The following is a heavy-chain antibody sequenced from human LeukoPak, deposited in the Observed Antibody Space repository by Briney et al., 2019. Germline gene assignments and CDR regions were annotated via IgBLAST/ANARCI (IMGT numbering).Heavy chain of an antibody. Sequence: PGGSLRLSCAASGFTFSSCAMNWVHQAPGKGLEWVSGISGSGGSTYYADSVKGRFTISRDNSKNTLYLQMNSLRADDTAVYFCAETTDWNDDGLYYFDYWGQGTLVTVSS. J-gene: IGHJ4*02. D-gene: IGHD1-1*01. CDR3: AETTDWNDDGLYYFDY. CDR1: GFTFSSCA. V-gene: IGHV3-23*01. CDR2: ISGSGGST.